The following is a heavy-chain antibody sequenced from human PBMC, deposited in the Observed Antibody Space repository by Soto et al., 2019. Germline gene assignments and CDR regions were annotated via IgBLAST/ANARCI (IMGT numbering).Heavy chain of an antibody. D-gene: IGHD3-16*02. V-gene: IGHV3-23*01. CDR2: ISGSGGST. J-gene: IGHJ4*02. Sequence: EVQLLESGGGLIQPGGSLRLSCAASGFTFSNYAINWVRQTPGKGLKWVSAISGSGGSTYYADSVKGRFTISRDNSKNKLYMQMNSLIADDTAVYYCAKDRMITFGGVIDQATFDYWGQGTLVTVSS. CDR1: GFTFSNYA. CDR3: AKDRMITFGGVIDQATFDY.